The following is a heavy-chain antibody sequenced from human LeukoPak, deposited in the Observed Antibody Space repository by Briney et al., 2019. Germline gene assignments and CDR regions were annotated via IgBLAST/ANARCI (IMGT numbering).Heavy chain of an antibody. D-gene: IGHD3-3*01. J-gene: IGHJ5*02. Sequence: GGSLRLSCVGSGFTISNYWMHWVRQAPGTGLMWVSRIHPDGRITTYADSVKGRFTISRDNAKNTLYLQMNSLRAEDTAVYYCAPQQAYSPYDWFDPWGQGTLVTVSS. CDR3: APQQAYSPYDWFDP. CDR2: IHPDGRIT. CDR1: GFTISNYW. V-gene: IGHV3-74*03.